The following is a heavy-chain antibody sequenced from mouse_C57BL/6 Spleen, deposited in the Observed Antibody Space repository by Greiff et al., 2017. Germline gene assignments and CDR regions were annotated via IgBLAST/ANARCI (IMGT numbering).Heavy chain of an antibody. CDR1: GYTFTSYT. CDR2: INPSSGYT. D-gene: IGHD2-4*01. Sequence: VQLVESGAELARPGASVKMSCKASGYTFTSYTMHWVKQRPGQGLEWIGYINPSSGYTKYNQKFKDKATLTADKSSSTAYMQLSSLTSEDSAVYYCERSYYDYDKDFDYWGQGTTLTVSS. CDR3: ERSYYDYDKDFDY. J-gene: IGHJ2*01. V-gene: IGHV1-4*01.